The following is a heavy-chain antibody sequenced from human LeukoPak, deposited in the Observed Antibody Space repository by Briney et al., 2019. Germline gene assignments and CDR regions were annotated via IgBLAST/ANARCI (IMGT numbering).Heavy chain of an antibody. CDR2: INRVSSHI. CDR3: SRDPTQYLRYGYFDH. Sequence: GGSLRLSCAASGFTFSNAWMSWVRQAPGKGLEWVSSINRVSSHIYYADSVRGRFTISRDNAKNSVYLQMDSLRAEDTAVYYCSRDPTQYLRYGYFDHWGQGALVTVSS. CDR1: GFTFSNAW. J-gene: IGHJ4*02. D-gene: IGHD5/OR15-5a*01. V-gene: IGHV3-21*01.